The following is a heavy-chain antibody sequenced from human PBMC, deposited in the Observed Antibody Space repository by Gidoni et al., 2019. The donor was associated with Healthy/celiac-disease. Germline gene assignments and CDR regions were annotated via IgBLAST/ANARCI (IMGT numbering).Heavy chain of an antibody. J-gene: IGHJ4*02. V-gene: IGHV3-23*01. CDR1: GFTFSSYA. D-gene: IGHD3-3*01. CDR3: AKCPPYDFWSGPTFDY. CDR2: ISGSGGST. Sequence: EVQLLESGGGLVQPGGSLRLSCAASGFTFSSYAMSWVRQAPGKGLEWVSAISGSGGSTYYADSVKGRFTISRDNSKNTLYLQMNSLRAEDTAVYYCAKCPPYDFWSGPTFDYWGQGTLVTVSS.